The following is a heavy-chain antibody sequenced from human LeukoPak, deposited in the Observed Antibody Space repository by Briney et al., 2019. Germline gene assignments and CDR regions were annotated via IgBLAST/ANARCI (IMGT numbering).Heavy chain of an antibody. J-gene: IGHJ4*02. CDR1: GGSISSGSYY. D-gene: IGHD2-15*01. CDR2: IYPSGSA. Sequence: PSETLSLTCTVSGGSISSGSYYWSWIRQPAGKELEWIGRIYPSGSANYNPSLKSRVTISVDTSKNQFSLKLSSVTAADTAVYYCARHNRPQYCSGGSCYSGLIGYWGQGTLVTVSS. V-gene: IGHV4-61*02. CDR3: ARHNRPQYCSGGSCYSGLIGY.